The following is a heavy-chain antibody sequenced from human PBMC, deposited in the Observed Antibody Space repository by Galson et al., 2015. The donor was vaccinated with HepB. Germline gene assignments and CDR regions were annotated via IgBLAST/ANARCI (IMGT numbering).Heavy chain of an antibody. CDR1: GYTFTSYD. CDR3: ARGVITFGGVIVLYYFDY. V-gene: IGHV1-8*01. CDR2: MNPNSGNT. D-gene: IGHD3-16*02. Sequence: VKVSCKASGYTFTSYDINWVRQATGQGLEWMGWMNPNSGNTGYAQKFQGRVTMTRNTSISTAYMELSSLRSEDTAVYYCARGVITFGGVIVLYYFDYWGQGTLVTVSS. J-gene: IGHJ4*02.